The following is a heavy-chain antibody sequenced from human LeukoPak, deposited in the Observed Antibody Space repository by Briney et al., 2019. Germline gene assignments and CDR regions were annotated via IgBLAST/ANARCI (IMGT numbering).Heavy chain of an antibody. CDR2: ISYDGINK. D-gene: IGHD2-2*01. CDR3: AKGIRYCSSTSCYYVHYYYGMDV. CDR1: GFTFTSYG. J-gene: IGHJ6*02. V-gene: IGHV3-30*18. Sequence: GRSLRLSCAASGFTFTSYGLHWVRQAPGKGLEWLAVISYDGINKYYADSVKGRFTISRDNSKNTLYLQMNSLRVEDTAVYYCAKGIRYCSSTSCYYVHYYYGMDVWGQGTTVTVSS.